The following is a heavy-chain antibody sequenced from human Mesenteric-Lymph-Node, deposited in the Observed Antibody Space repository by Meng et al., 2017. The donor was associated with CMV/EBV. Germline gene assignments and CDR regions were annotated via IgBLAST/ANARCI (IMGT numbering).Heavy chain of an antibody. CDR1: GGSVSSGSYY. V-gene: IGHV4-61*01. Sequence: GSLRLSCTVSGGSVSSGSYYWSWIRQPPGKGLEWIGYIYYSGSTNYNPSLKSRVTISVDTSKNQFSLKLSSVTAADTAVYYCARGTNIRFFEWEAVQHWGQGTLVTVSS. J-gene: IGHJ1*01. CDR3: ARGTNIRFFEWEAVQH. D-gene: IGHD3-3*01. CDR2: IYYSGST.